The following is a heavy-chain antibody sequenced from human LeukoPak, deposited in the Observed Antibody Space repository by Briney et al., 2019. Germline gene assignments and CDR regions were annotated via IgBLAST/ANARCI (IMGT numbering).Heavy chain of an antibody. CDR1: GYSFTSYW. V-gene: IGHV5-51*01. CDR3: ARYCDSSSYYFDY. D-gene: IGHD6-6*01. CDR2: IYPGDSNT. Sequence: GESLKISCKGSGYSFTSYWIGWVRQMPGKGLEWMGIIYPGDSNTRYSPSFQGQVTISADKSISTAYLQWSSLKASDTAMYYCARYCDSSSYYFDYWGQGTLVTVSS. J-gene: IGHJ4*02.